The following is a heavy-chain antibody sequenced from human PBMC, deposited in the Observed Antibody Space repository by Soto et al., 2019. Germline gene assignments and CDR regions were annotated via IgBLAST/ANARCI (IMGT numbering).Heavy chain of an antibody. Sequence: PVGSLRLSGAASGFTFSSYDMHWVRQATGKGLEWVSAIGTAGDTYYPGSVKGRFTISRENAKNSLYLQMNSLRAGDTAVYYCAREGTTLRYFDLWGRGTLVTVSS. D-gene: IGHD1-7*01. V-gene: IGHV3-13*01. J-gene: IGHJ2*01. CDR2: IGTAGDT. CDR1: GFTFSSYD. CDR3: AREGTTLRYFDL.